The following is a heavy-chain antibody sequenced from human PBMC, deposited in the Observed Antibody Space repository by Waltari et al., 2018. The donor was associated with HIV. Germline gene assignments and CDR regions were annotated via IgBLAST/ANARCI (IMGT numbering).Heavy chain of an antibody. CDR3: ARKDDYYDDNRYTLLFDS. V-gene: IGHV4-34*01. Sequence: QVHPQQWGAGLLKPSETLSLTCAIYGGSFSGYYWSWIRQAPEKGLEWIGEISHSGSTNDNPSLKSRVTRSLDTSKNQFSLKLSSVTAADTAVYYCARKDDYYDDNRYTLLFDSWGQGTLVTVSS. J-gene: IGHJ4*02. CDR2: ISHSGST. CDR1: GGSFSGYY. D-gene: IGHD3-16*01.